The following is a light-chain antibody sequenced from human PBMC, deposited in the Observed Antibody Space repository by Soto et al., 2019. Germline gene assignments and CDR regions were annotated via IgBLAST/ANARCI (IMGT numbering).Light chain of an antibody. CDR3: SSSTSSSTYV. Sequence: QSALTQPASVSGSPGQSITISCTGTSSDVGGYNYVSWYQQHPGKAPKLMIYEVSNRPSGVSNRFSGSKSGNTASLPISGLQAEDEAEYYCSSSTSSSTYVFGTGTKVTVL. CDR1: SSDVGGYNY. V-gene: IGLV2-14*01. CDR2: EVS. J-gene: IGLJ1*01.